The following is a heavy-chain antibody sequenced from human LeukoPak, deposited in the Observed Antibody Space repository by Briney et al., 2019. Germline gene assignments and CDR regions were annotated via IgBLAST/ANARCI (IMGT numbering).Heavy chain of an antibody. CDR1: GYTFSSYA. CDR3: ARSNNDGDYLGVGFDY. V-gene: IGHV7-4-1*02. Sequence: ASVKVSCKASGYTFSSYATNWVRQAPGQGLEWMGWINTNTGNPTYAQGFTGRFVFSLDTSVSTAYLQISSLQAEDTAVYYCARSNNDGDYLGVGFDYWGQGTLVTVSS. CDR2: INTNTGNP. D-gene: IGHD4-17*01. J-gene: IGHJ4*02.